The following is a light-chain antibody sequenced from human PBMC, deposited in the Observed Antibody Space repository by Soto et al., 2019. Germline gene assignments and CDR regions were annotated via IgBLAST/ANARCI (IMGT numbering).Light chain of an antibody. CDR2: DAS. Sequence: IQLTQSPSSLSASVGDRVTITCRAGQDIGSALAWYQQRPGKAPKLLLYDASNLAAGVPSRFSGSGPGTDFTLTITSLPPEDFATYYCQQNNGFPLTFGGGTKVQIK. CDR1: QDIGSA. J-gene: IGKJ4*01. V-gene: IGKV1-13*02. CDR3: QQNNGFPLT.